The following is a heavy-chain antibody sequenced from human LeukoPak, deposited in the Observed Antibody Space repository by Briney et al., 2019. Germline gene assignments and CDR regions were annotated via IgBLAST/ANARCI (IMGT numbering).Heavy chain of an antibody. CDR2: IYYSGST. CDR3: ARASRDWGSYYYYYMDV. CDR1: GGSISSYY. J-gene: IGHJ6*03. V-gene: IGHV4-59*01. D-gene: IGHD7-27*01. Sequence: PSETLSLTCTVPGGSISSYYWSWIRQPPGKGLEWIGYIYYSGSTNYNPSLKSRVTISVDTSKNQFSLKLSSVTAADTAVYYCARASRDWGSYYYYYMDVWGKGTTVTISS.